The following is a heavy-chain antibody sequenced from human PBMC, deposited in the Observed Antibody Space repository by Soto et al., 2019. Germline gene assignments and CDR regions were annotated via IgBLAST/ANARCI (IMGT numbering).Heavy chain of an antibody. CDR2: INHSGST. CDR3: ARGFITMVRGVITSYYYYGMDV. CDR1: GGSFSGYY. J-gene: IGHJ6*02. V-gene: IGHV4-34*01. Sequence: QVQLQQWGAGLLKPSETLSLTCAVYGGSFSGYYWSWIRQPPGKGLEWIGDINHSGSTNYNPSLKSRVTISVDTSKNQFSLKLSSVTAADTAVYYCARGFITMVRGVITSYYYYGMDVWGQGTTVTVSS. D-gene: IGHD3-10*01.